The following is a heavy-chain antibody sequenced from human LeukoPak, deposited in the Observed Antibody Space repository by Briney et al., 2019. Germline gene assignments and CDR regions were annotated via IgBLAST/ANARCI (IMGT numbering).Heavy chain of an antibody. CDR1: GDSISSGDYY. D-gene: IGHD5-12*01. V-gene: IGHV4-61*02. CDR3: ARVSNSGYDWGADYGGNYFDY. Sequence: PSETLSLTCTVSGDSISSGDYYWSWIRQPAGKGLEWIGRISSSGSTNYNPSLKSRVTISVDTSKNQFSLKLSSVTAADTAVYYCARVSNSGYDWGADYGGNYFDYWGQGTLVTVSS. CDR2: ISSSGST. J-gene: IGHJ4*02.